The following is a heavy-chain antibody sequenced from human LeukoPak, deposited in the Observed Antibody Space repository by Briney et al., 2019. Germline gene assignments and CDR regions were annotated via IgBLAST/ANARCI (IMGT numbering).Heavy chain of an antibody. Sequence: GGSLRLSCAVSGLTVSNNYMSWVRQAPGKGLEWVSYISGSSSTIYYADSVKGRFTISRDNAKNSLYLQMNSLRDEDTAVYYCARDGTMDGPDFDYWGQGTLVTVSS. J-gene: IGHJ4*02. CDR2: ISGSSSTI. V-gene: IGHV3-48*02. D-gene: IGHD3-10*01. CDR3: ARDGTMDGPDFDY. CDR1: GLTVSNNY.